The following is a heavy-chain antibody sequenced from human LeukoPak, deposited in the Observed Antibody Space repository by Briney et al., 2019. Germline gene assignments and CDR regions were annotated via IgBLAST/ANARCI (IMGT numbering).Heavy chain of an antibody. CDR2: IYSGGDT. D-gene: IGHD2-2*02. Sequence: PGGSLRLSCAASGFTVSSNYMSWVRQAPGKGLEWVSLIYSGGDTYYADSVKGRFTIPRDNSKNTLYLQMNNLRADGTAVYYCATRYCSGTSCYRGAFDVWGQGTMVTVSS. J-gene: IGHJ3*01. CDR1: GFTVSSNY. V-gene: IGHV3-66*02. CDR3: ATRYCSGTSCYRGAFDV.